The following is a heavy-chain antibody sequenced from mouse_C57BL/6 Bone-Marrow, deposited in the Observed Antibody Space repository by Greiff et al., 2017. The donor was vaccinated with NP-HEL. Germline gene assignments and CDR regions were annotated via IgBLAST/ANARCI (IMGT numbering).Heavy chain of an antibody. CDR3: ARHRANWYYFDY. CDR1: GFTFSAYY. Sequence: EVHLVESGGGLVQPGGSLKLSCAASGFTFSAYYMYWVRQTPEKRLEWVAYISNGGGSTYYPDTVKGRFTISRDNAKNTLYLQMSRLKSEDTAMYYCARHRANWYYFDYWGQGTTLTVSS. J-gene: IGHJ2*01. CDR2: ISNGGGST. D-gene: IGHD4-1*01. V-gene: IGHV5-12*01.